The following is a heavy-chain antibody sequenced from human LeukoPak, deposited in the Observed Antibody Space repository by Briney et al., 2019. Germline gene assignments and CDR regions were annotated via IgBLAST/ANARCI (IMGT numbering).Heavy chain of an antibody. Sequence: GASVKVSCKASGYTFTSYYMHWVRQAPGQGLEWMGIISPSGGSTSYAQKFQGRVTMTRDTSTSTVYMELSSLRSEDTAVYYCARASSVRGGSYHRATSYFDYWGQGTLVTVS. D-gene: IGHD2-15*01. CDR2: ISPSGGST. CDR1: GYTFTSYY. J-gene: IGHJ4*02. CDR3: ARASSVRGGSYHRATSYFDY. V-gene: IGHV1-46*01.